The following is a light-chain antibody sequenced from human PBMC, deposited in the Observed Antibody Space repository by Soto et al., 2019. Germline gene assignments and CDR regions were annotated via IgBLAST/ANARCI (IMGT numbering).Light chain of an antibody. CDR3: CAYAGSSPL. CDR2: VGS. Sequence: QSALTQPASVSGSPGQSITISCTGTSSDFGRYNLVSWYQQYPGKAPKLMIYVGSERPSGVSNRFSGSKSGNTASLTISGLQADDEADYYCCAYAGSSPLFGGGTKLTVL. CDR1: SSDFGRYNL. J-gene: IGLJ3*02. V-gene: IGLV2-23*01.